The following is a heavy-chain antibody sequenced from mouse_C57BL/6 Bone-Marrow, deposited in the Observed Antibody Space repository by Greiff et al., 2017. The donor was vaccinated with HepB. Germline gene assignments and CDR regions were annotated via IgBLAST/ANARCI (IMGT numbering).Heavy chain of an antibody. V-gene: IGHV1-50*01. J-gene: IGHJ2*01. Sequence: QVQLQQPGAELVKPGASVKLSCKASGYTFTSYWMQWVKQRPGQGLEWIGEIDPSDSYTNYNHKFKGKATLTVDTSSSTAYMQLSSLTSEDSAVYYCAREIYDGYYYFDYWGQGTTLTVSS. CDR2: IDPSDSYT. D-gene: IGHD2-3*01. CDR3: AREIYDGYYYFDY. CDR1: GYTFTSYW.